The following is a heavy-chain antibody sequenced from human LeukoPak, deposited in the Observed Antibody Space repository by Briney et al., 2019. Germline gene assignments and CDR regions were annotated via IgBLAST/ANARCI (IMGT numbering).Heavy chain of an antibody. CDR3: ARVRYGPGSYYNYYYYYMDV. CDR1: GFTFSSYS. V-gene: IGHV3-21*04. D-gene: IGHD3-10*01. CDR2: ISSSSRHI. Sequence: PGGSLRLSCAASGFTFSSYSMNWVRQAPGKGLEWVSSISSSSRHIYYADSVKGRFTISRDNAKNSLYLQMNSLRAEDTALYYCARVRYGPGSYYNYYYYYMDVWGKGTTVTVSS. J-gene: IGHJ6*03.